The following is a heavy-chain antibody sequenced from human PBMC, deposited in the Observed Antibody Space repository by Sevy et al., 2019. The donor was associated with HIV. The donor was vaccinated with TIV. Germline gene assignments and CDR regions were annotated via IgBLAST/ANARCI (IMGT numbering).Heavy chain of an antibody. CDR1: GGSISSGDYY. CDR3: ARECGSVTIFGVVPSHSNWFDP. V-gene: IGHV4-30-4*01. J-gene: IGHJ5*02. CDR2: IYYSGST. Sequence: SETLSLTCTVSGGSISSGDYYWSWIRQPPGKGLEWIGYIYYSGSTYYNPSLKSRVTISVDTSKNQFSLKLSYVTAADTAVYYCARECGSVTIFGVVPSHSNWFDPWGQGTLVTVSS. D-gene: IGHD3-3*01.